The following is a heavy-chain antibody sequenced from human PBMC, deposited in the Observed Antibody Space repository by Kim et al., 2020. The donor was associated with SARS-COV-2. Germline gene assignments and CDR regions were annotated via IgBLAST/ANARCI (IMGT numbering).Heavy chain of an antibody. CDR1: CGSFSGYY. J-gene: IGHJ4*02. Sequence: SETLSLTCAVYCGSFSGYYWSWIRQPPGKGLEWIGEINHSGSTNYNPSLKSRVTISVDTSKNQFSLKLSSVTAADTAVYYCARGSGVIVAAAGDLPDTAMAHYFDYWGQGTLVTVSS. V-gene: IGHV4-34*01. CDR3: ARGSGVIVAAAGDLPDTAMAHYFDY. CDR2: INHSGST. D-gene: IGHD5-18*01.